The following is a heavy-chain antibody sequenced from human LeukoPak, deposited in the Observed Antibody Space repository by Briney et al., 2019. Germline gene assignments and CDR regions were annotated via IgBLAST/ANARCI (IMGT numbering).Heavy chain of an antibody. CDR2: ISRTSEYI. Sequence: GGSLRLSCAVSGITLSNYGMSWVRQAPGKGLEWVSSISRTSEYIHYADSVRGRFAISRDNAKNSVYLQMNSLRAEDTAVYFCAGGGDFDYWGQGILVTVSS. J-gene: IGHJ4*02. D-gene: IGHD3-10*01. CDR3: AGGGDFDY. CDR1: GITLSNYG. V-gene: IGHV3-21*01.